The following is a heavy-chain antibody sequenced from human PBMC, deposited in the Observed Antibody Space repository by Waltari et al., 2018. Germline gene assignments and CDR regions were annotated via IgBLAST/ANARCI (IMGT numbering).Heavy chain of an antibody. V-gene: IGHV1-69*14. J-gene: IGHJ4*02. CDR2: IIPILGTS. CDR3: ARGAIAAAGNGY. Sequence: QVQLVQSGAEVKKPGSSVKVSCKASGGTFSSYANSWVRQAPGQGLEWMGGIIPILGTSNYAQKFQGRVTITADKSTSTSYMELSSLRSEDTAVYYCARGAIAAAGNGYWGQGTLVTVSS. CDR1: GGTFSSYA. D-gene: IGHD6-13*01.